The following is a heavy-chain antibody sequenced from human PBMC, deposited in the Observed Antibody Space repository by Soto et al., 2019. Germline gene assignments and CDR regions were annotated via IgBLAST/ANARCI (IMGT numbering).Heavy chain of an antibody. CDR3: ARDRVESGYPEYFQH. V-gene: IGHV3-53*01. CDR1: GFTVSSNY. D-gene: IGHD6-25*01. CDR2: IYSCGST. Sequence: EVQLVASGGCWIQPGGSRRLSCAASGFTVSSNYMSWVRQAPGKGLEWVSVIYSCGSTYYADSVTGRFTISRDNTKNTMYLQRNSLRAEDTVVYYCARDRVESGYPEYFQHWGQGTLVTVSS. J-gene: IGHJ1*01.